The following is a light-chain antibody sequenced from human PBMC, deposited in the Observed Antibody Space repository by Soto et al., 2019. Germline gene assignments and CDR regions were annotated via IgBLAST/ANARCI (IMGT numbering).Light chain of an antibody. CDR3: QKYGSSRWT. CDR2: GAS. V-gene: IGKV3-20*01. CDR1: QSVSSSY. Sequence: VLTQSPGTLSLSPGERATLSCRASQSVSSSYLAWYQQKPGQAPRLLIYGASSRATGIPDRFSGSGSGTDFTLTISSLEPEDFAVYYCQKYGSSRWTCGQGTKVDIK. J-gene: IGKJ1*01.